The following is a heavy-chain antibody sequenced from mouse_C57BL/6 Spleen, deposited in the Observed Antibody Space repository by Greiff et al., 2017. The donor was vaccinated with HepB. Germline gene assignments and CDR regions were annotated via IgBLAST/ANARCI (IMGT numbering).Heavy chain of an antibody. CDR1: GYTFTDYY. CDR2: INPNNGGT. J-gene: IGHJ2*01. V-gene: IGHV1-26*01. CDR3: ARYRYDAYYFDY. D-gene: IGHD2-12*01. Sequence: EVQLQQSGPELVKPGASVKISCKASGYTFTDYYMNWVKQSHGKSLEWIGDINPNNGGTSYNQKFKGNATLTVDKSSSTAYMELRSLTSEDSAVYYCARYRYDAYYFDYWGQGTTLTVSS.